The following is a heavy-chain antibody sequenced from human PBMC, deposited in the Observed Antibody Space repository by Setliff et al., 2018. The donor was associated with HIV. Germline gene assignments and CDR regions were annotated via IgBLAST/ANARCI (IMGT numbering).Heavy chain of an antibody. J-gene: IGHJ4*02. Sequence: SETLSLTCTVSGGSISSSGYYWGWIRQPPGKGLERIGNMYYSGSTYYNPSLKSRLTISVDTSTNKFSLKLSSVTAADTAVYYCARLRGLNLEPFDYWGQGTLVTVSS. CDR1: GGSISSSGYY. V-gene: IGHV4-39*01. D-gene: IGHD1-1*01. CDR3: ARLRGLNLEPFDY. CDR2: MYYSGST.